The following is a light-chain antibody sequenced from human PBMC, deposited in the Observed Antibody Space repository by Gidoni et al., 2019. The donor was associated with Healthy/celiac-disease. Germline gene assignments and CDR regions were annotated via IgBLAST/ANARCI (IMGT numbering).Light chain of an antibody. CDR1: QRVSSSY. J-gene: IGKJ1*01. Sequence: IVLTQPPGTLSLSPGERATLSCRASQRVSSSYLAWYQQKPGQAPRPLSYGASSRATGIPDRFSGSGSGTDFTLTISRLEPEDCAVYYCQQYGSSPWTFGQGTKVEIK. CDR2: GAS. V-gene: IGKV3-20*01. CDR3: QQYGSSPWT.